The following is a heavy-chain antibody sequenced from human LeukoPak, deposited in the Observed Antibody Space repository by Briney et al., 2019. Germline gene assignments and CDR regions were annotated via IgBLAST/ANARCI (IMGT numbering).Heavy chain of an antibody. CDR3: AKDAISYYYDSSGYYGY. CDR2: ISGSGGST. D-gene: IGHD3-22*01. J-gene: IGHJ4*02. V-gene: IGHV3-23*01. CDR1: GFTFSSYA. Sequence: GGSLRLSCAASGFTFSSYAMSWVRQAPGKGLEWVSAISGSGGSTYYADSVKGRFTISRDNSKNTLYLQMNSLRAEDTAVYYCAKDAISYYYDSSGYYGYWGQGTLVTVSS.